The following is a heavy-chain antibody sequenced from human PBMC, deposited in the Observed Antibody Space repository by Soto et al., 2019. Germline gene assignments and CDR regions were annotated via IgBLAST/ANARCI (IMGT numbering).Heavy chain of an antibody. CDR1: GYTFKSYQ. D-gene: IGHD4-17*01. Sequence: VSCKASGYTFKSYQIYWVRQAPGQRLECMGWINVSNGNTEYSQNFQGRVTITRDTSASTVYMELNSLRSEDTAVYYCARDTDLTLMTTLDYWGQGTPVTVSS. CDR2: INVSNGNT. J-gene: IGHJ4*02. CDR3: ARDTDLTLMTTLDY. V-gene: IGHV1-3*01.